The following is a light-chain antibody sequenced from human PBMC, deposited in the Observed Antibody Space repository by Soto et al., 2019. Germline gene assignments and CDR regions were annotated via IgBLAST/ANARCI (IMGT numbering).Light chain of an antibody. CDR2: EVI. CDR3: SSYWKGGPYL. CDR1: SSDVGGYEY. Sequence: QSVLAQPASVSGSPGQSITISCTGTSSDVGGYEYVSWYQQYPGKAPKLMIYEVIDRPAGAPRRFSGSKSGNTASLTITGLLAEDDADYYCSSYWKGGPYLFGTPTKVTV. V-gene: IGLV2-14*01. J-gene: IGLJ1*01.